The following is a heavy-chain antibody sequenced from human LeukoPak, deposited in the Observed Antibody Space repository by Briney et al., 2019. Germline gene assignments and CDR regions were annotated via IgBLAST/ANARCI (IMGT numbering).Heavy chain of an antibody. CDR2: IQSTTDGGTP. D-gene: IGHD1-14*01. J-gene: IGHJ4*02. Sequence: GGSLRLSCAASGLTFINAWMTWVRQAPGKGLEWVGRIQSTTDGGTPDYATPVKGRFTISRDGSKNTLYLQMNSLKTEDTAVYYCTSGVGTLDYWDQGALVTVSS. V-gene: IGHV3-15*01. CDR3: TSGVGTLDY. CDR1: GLTFINAW.